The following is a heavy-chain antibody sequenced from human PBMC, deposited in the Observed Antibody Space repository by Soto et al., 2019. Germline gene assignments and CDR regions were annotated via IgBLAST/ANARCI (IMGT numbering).Heavy chain of an antibody. J-gene: IGHJ6*03. CDR3: ARTAGYCSSTSCYEGMDYYYYYMDV. CDR1: GGSFSGYY. D-gene: IGHD2-2*01. Sequence: SETLSLTCAVYGGSFSGYYWSWIRQPPGKGLKWIGEINHSGSTNYNPSLKSRVTISVDTSKNHFSLKLSSLTAAGTAVYYCARTAGYCSSTSCYEGMDYYYYYMDVWGKGTTVTVSS. CDR2: INHSGST. V-gene: IGHV4-34*01.